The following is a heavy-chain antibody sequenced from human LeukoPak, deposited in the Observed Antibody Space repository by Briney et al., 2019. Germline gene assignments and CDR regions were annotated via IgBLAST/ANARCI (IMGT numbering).Heavy chain of an antibody. CDR3: VRDFRSGDF. CDR2: ICPGGTIR. CDR1: GFNFRDSG. V-gene: IGHV3-74*01. Sequence: TGGPLRLSCAASGFNFRDSGMHWVRQIPGKGLLWVSRICPGGTIRNYADSVKGRFSISTDDARNMVFLEMHSLRVDDPAVYYCVRDFRSGDFWGQGILVTVSS. J-gene: IGHJ4*02.